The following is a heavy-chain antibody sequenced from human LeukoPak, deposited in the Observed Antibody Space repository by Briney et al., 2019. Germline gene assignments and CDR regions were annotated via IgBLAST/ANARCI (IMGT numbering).Heavy chain of an antibody. CDR3: VRLWDSSGFFGY. D-gene: IGHD3-22*01. Sequence: PGGSLRLSCVVSGFTFSNYWMSWVRQAPGKGLEWVANIQKDGSEKHYVASVEGRFTISRDNAENSLFLQLNSLRVGDTAVYYCVRLWDSSGFFGYWGQGALVTVSS. CDR2: IQKDGSEK. J-gene: IGHJ4*02. V-gene: IGHV3-7*01. CDR1: GFTFSNYW.